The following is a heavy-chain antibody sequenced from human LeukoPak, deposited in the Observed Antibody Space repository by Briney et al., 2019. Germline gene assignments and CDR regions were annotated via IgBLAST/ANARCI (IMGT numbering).Heavy chain of an antibody. J-gene: IGHJ3*02. CDR1: GGSISSSSYY. Sequence: PSETLSLTCTVSGGSISSSSYYWGWIRQPPGKGLEWIGSIYYSGSTYYNPSLKSRVTISVDTSKNQFSLKLSSVTAADTAVYYCARDHLGDGYNNDAFDIWGQGTMVTVSS. D-gene: IGHD5-24*01. V-gene: IGHV4-39*07. CDR2: IYYSGST. CDR3: ARDHLGDGYNNDAFDI.